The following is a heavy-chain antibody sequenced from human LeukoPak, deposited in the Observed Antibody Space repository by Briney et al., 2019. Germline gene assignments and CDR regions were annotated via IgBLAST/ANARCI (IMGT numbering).Heavy chain of an antibody. D-gene: IGHD2-15*01. Sequence: GASVKVSCKASGYTFTSYYMHWVRLAPGQGLEWMGIINPSGGSTSYAQKFQGRVTITRDMSTSTVYMELSSLRSEDMAVYYCAGNPLGYCSGGSCYSPYDAFDIWGQGTMVTVSS. J-gene: IGHJ3*02. CDR2: INPSGGST. CDR1: GYTFTSYY. CDR3: AGNPLGYCSGGSCYSPYDAFDI. V-gene: IGHV1-46*01.